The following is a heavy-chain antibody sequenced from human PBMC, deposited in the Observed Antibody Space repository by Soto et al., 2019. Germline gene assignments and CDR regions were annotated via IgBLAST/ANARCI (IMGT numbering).Heavy chain of an antibody. Sequence: ASVKVSCKASGYTFTGYYMYWVRQAPGQGLEWMGWINSDSGGTNYAQNFQGRVTMTRDTSIRTAYMELTRLTPDDTAVYYCARPYCGSTSCHGWFAPWGQGTLVTVS. J-gene: IGHJ5*02. D-gene: IGHD2-2*01. V-gene: IGHV1-2*02. CDR1: GYTFTGYY. CDR2: INSDSGGT. CDR3: ARPYCGSTSCHGWFAP.